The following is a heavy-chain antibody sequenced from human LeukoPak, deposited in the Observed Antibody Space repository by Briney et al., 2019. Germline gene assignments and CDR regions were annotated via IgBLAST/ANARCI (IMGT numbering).Heavy chain of an antibody. CDR3: ARSFGYGVDAFDI. CDR1: GFTFSIYT. CDR2: VSGSGGST. J-gene: IGHJ3*02. V-gene: IGHV3-23*01. Sequence: GGSLRLSCAASGFTFSIYTMTWVRQAPGKGLEWVSAVSGSGGSTYYADSVKGRFTISRDNSKNTLYLQMKSLKADDTAVYYCARSFGYGVDAFDIWGQGTTVTVSS. D-gene: IGHD5-18*01.